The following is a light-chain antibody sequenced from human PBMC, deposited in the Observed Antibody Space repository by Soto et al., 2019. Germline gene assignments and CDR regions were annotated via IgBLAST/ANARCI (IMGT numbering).Light chain of an antibody. CDR2: DAS. Sequence: DIQMTQSPSSLSASVGDIVTITCQASQDIKDYLNWYQQKSGKAPKLLIYDASEFEPGVPSRFSGSGSGTDFNFTISSLQPEDIATYYCQQYDNPPRAFGGGPKGDIK. J-gene: IGKJ4*01. CDR1: QDIKDY. V-gene: IGKV1-33*01. CDR3: QQYDNPPRA.